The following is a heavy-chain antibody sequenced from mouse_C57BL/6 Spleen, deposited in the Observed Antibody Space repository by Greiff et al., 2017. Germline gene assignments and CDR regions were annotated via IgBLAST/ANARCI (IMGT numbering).Heavy chain of an antibody. D-gene: IGHD1-1*01. V-gene: IGHV1-54*01. CDR3: ARRGYFLLGYGSSSFDY. CDR1: GYAFTNYL. Sequence: QVQLQQSGAELVRPGTSVKVSCKASGYAFTNYLIEWVKQRPGQGLEWIGVINPGSGGTNYNEKFKGKATLTADKSSSTSYMQLSSLTSEDSAVYFCARRGYFLLGYGSSSFDYWGQGTTLTVSS. CDR2: INPGSGGT. J-gene: IGHJ2*01.